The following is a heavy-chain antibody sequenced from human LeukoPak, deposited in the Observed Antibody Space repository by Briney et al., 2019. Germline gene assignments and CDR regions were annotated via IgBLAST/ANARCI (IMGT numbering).Heavy chain of an antibody. CDR3: ARVHDYGDLRYLDY. CDR2: INPNSGGT. D-gene: IGHD4-17*01. CDR1: GYTFTGYY. Sequence: ASVKVSCKASGYTFTGYYMHWVRQAPGQGLEWMGWINPNSGGTNYAQKFQGRVTMTRDTSISTAYMELSRLRSDDTAVYYCARVHDYGDLRYLDYWGQGTLVTVSS. J-gene: IGHJ4*02. V-gene: IGHV1-2*02.